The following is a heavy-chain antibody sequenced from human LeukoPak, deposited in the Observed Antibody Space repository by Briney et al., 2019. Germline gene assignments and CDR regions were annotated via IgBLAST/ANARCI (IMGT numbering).Heavy chain of an antibody. CDR3: AKGPSYGDLDY. Sequence: GGSLRLSCAASGFPLSRYAKSWVRQAPGEGLEWVITNGGSGGSPYYASSVKGQFSVSRDNSKNTLYLQMNSQRAEDATVYYCAKGPSYGDLDYWGQGTLVTVSS. D-gene: IGHD4-17*01. CDR2: NGGSGGSP. J-gene: IGHJ4*02. CDR1: GFPLSRYA. V-gene: IGHV3-23*01.